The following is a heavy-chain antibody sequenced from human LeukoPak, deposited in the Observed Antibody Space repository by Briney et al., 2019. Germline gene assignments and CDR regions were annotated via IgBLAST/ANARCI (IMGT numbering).Heavy chain of an antibody. V-gene: IGHV4-34*01. D-gene: IGHD1-20*01. CDR3: ARGVNNWNVDVFDI. CDR1: GGSFSGYY. CDR2: INHSGST. Sequence: SETLSLTCGVDGGSFSGYYWNWIRQPPGKGLEWIGEINHSGSTNYNPSLKRRVTISVDTSQNQFSVRLSSVTAADTAVYYCARGVNNWNVDVFDIWGQGTMVTVSS. J-gene: IGHJ3*02.